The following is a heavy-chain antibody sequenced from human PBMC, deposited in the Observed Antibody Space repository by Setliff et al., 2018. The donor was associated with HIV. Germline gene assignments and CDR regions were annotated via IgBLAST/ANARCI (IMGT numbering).Heavy chain of an antibody. CDR3: AREIYGGNSRPFDY. CDR2: IYHSGST. D-gene: IGHD4-17*01. CDR1: GGSISSGGYF. J-gene: IGHJ4*02. V-gene: IGHV4-31*03. Sequence: KASETLSLTCTVSGGSISSGGYFWSWIRQYPGKGLEWIGYIYHSGSTHYNPSLKSRVTMSVDTSKNQFSLKLTSVTAADTAVYYCAREIYGGNSRPFDYWGQGTLVTVSS.